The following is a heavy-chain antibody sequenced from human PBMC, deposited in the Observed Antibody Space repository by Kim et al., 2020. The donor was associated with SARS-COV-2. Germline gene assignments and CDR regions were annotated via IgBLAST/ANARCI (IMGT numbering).Heavy chain of an antibody. D-gene: IGHD3-3*01. CDR1: GYTFTSYY. CDR3: ARASGYYDFWSGYYTGLDYYGMDV. J-gene: IGHJ6*02. Sequence: ASVKVSCKASGYTFTSYYMHWVRQAPGQGLEWMGIINPSGGSTSYAQKFQGRVTMTRDTSTSTVYMELSSLRSEDTAVYYCARASGYYDFWSGYYTGLDYYGMDVWGQGTTVTVSS. V-gene: IGHV1-46*01. CDR2: INPSGGST.